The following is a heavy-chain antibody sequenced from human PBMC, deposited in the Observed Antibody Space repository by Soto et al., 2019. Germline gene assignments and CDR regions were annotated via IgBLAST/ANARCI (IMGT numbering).Heavy chain of an antibody. CDR1: GYTFTGYY. D-gene: IGHD2-2*02. Sequence: QVQLVQSGAEVKKPGASVKVSCKASGYTFTGYYMHWVRQAPGQGLEWMGWINPNSGGTNYAQKFQGRVTMTRDTSISTAYMELSRLRSDDTAVYYCARDQCSTRCYTLIYYYYGMDVWGQGTTVTVSS. CDR3: ARDQCSTRCYTLIYYYYGMDV. V-gene: IGHV1-2*02. J-gene: IGHJ6*02. CDR2: INPNSGGT.